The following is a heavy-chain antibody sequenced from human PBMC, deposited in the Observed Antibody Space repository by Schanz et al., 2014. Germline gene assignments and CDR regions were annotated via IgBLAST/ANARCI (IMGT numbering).Heavy chain of an antibody. CDR3: AREMLDIVATMDDDAFDI. CDR1: GYTFTDYY. V-gene: IGHV1-2*06. D-gene: IGHD5-12*01. J-gene: IGHJ3*02. CDR2: INPNSGGT. Sequence: QVQLVQSGAEVKKLGASVKVSCKASGYTFTDYYMHWVRQAPGQGLEWMGRINPNSGGTNYAQKFQGRVTMTRDTSISTAYMEMSRLISDDTAVYYCAREMLDIVATMDDDAFDIWGQGTMVTFSS.